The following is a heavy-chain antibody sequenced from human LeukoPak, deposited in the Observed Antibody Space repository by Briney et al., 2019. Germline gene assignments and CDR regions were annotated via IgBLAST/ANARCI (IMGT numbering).Heavy chain of an antibody. Sequence: GGSLRLSCAASGFTFSSYGMHWVRQAPGKGLEWVAVISYDGSNKYYADSVKGRFTISRDNSKNTLYLQMNSLRAEDTAVYYCAKEHGDSSGYCDYWGQGTLVTVSS. V-gene: IGHV3-30*18. D-gene: IGHD3-22*01. CDR2: ISYDGSNK. CDR3: AKEHGDSSGYCDY. CDR1: GFTFSSYG. J-gene: IGHJ4*02.